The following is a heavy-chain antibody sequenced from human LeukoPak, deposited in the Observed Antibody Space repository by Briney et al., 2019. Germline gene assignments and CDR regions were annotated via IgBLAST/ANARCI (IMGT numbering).Heavy chain of an antibody. V-gene: IGHV4-31*03. D-gene: IGHD5-12*01. CDR3: ARDEATNAFDI. CDR2: IYYSGST. Sequence: SETLSLTCTVSGGSISSGGYYWSWIRQHPGKGLEWIGYIYYSGSTYYNPSLKSRVTISVDTSKNQFSLKLCSVTAADTAVYYCARDEATNAFDIWGQRTMVTVSS. J-gene: IGHJ3*02. CDR1: GGSISSGGYY.